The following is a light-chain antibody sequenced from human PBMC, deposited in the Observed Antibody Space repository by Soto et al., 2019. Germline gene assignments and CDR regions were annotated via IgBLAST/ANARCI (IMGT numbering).Light chain of an antibody. CDR1: SSDVGGYHS. V-gene: IGLV2-14*01. Sequence: QSALTQPASVSGSPGQSITISCTGTSSDVGGYHSVSWYQQHPGIAPKLMIYEVSNRPSGVSNRFSGSNSGNTASLTISGLQAEDEADYYCSSYTTSSTRVFGGGTKLTVL. CDR3: SSYTTSSTRV. J-gene: IGLJ2*01. CDR2: EVS.